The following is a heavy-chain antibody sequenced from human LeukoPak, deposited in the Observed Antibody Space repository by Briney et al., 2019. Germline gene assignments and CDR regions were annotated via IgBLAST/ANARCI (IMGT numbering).Heavy chain of an antibody. D-gene: IGHD5-24*01. Sequence: KPSETLSLTCTVSGASMTNYYWAWIRQPPGKGLEWIGYIYYSGSTNYNPSLKSRVTISVDTSKNQFSLKLSSVTAADTAVYYCARGNGHNYYWGQGTLVTVSS. CDR2: IYYSGST. CDR3: ARGNGHNYY. CDR1: GASMTNYY. V-gene: IGHV4-59*01. J-gene: IGHJ4*02.